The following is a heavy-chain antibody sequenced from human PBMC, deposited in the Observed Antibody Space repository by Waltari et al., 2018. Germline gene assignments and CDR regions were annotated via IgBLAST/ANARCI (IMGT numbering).Heavy chain of an antibody. D-gene: IGHD3-10*01. CDR2: IRSKAYGGTT. CDR1: GFTFGDYA. Sequence: VQLVESGGGLVQPGRSLRLSCTASGFTFGDYAMSWVRQAPGKGLEWVGFIRSKAYGGTTEYAASVKGRFTISRDDSKSIAYLQMNSLKTEDTAVYYCTRDRGGGWFDPWGQGTLVTVSS. J-gene: IGHJ5*02. CDR3: TRDRGGGWFDP. V-gene: IGHV3-49*04.